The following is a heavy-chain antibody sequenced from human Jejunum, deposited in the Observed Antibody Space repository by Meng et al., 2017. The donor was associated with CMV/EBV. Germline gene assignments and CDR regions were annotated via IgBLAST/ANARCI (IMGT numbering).Heavy chain of an antibody. V-gene: IGHV1-18*01. D-gene: IGHD1-26*01. CDR1: DYTFSTHA. CDR3: ARKLRGRGWFDP. J-gene: IGHJ5*02. Sequence: QGQLVQSGAEVKKPGASVKVSCKASDYTFSTHAISWVRQAPGQGLEWMGWISPYNGNTKYAQNLQGRVTLTTDISTSTAYMELRSLRSDDTAVYYCARKLRGRGWFDPWGQGTLVTVSS. CDR2: ISPYNGNT.